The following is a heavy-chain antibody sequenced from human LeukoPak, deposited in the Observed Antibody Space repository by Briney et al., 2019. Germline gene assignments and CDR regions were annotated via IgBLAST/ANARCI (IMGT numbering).Heavy chain of an antibody. J-gene: IGHJ6*03. CDR2: MNPNSGNT. Sequence: ASVKVSCKASGYTFTSYGISWVRQATGQGLEWMGWMNPNSGNTGYAQKFQGRVTMTRNTSISTAYMELSSLRSEDTAVYYCARVIQLDYYYYYYMDVWGKGTTVTVSS. CDR1: GYTFTSYG. V-gene: IGHV1-8*02. CDR3: ARVIQLDYYYYYYMDV. D-gene: IGHD4-11*01.